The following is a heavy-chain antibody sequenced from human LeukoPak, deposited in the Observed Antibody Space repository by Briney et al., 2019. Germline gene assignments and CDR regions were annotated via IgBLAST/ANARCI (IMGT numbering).Heavy chain of an antibody. CDR1: GGSISSGRYY. V-gene: IGHV4-61*02. CDR2: IYTSGST. J-gene: IGHJ5*02. D-gene: IGHD1-1*01. Sequence: PSQTLSLTCSVSGGSISSGRYYWSWLRQPAGKGLEWIGRIYTSGSTDYNPSLKSRVTISIDTSKNHFSLKMSSVTAADTAVYYCAREGTPDNWFDPWGQGTLATVSS. CDR3: AREGTPDNWFDP.